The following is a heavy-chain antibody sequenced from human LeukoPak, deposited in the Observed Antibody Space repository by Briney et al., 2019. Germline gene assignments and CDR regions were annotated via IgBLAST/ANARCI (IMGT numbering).Heavy chain of an antibody. CDR3: GTYTHWVAGDV. V-gene: IGHV3-7*01. CDR2: INQDGGAK. D-gene: IGHD3-16*01. Sequence: PGGSLRLSCAASGFTFSDSWMSWVRQAPGKGLEWVANINQDGGAKGYVDSVKGRFTISRDNARNSLYLQMRSLRPEDTAVYYCGTYTHWVAGDVWGQGTTVTVSS. J-gene: IGHJ6*02. CDR1: GFTFSDSW.